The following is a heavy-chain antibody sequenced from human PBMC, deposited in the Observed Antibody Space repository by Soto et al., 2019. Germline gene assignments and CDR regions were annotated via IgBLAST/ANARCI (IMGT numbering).Heavy chain of an antibody. J-gene: IGHJ4*02. CDR2: ISGSGDST. CDR1: GFTFSSYA. Sequence: EVQLLESGGGLVQPGGSLRLSCAASGFTFSSYAMNWVRQAPGKGLEWFSAISGSGDSTYYADSVKGRFTISRDNSKNTLYLQMNSLRAEDTAVYYCAKAGPTVTYYSDYCGQGTLVTVSS. V-gene: IGHV3-23*01. D-gene: IGHD4-17*01. CDR3: AKAGPTVTYYSDY.